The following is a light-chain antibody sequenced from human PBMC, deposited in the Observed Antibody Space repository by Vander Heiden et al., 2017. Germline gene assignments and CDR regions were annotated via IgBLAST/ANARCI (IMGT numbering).Light chain of an antibody. CDR3: QQVNNWPGT. Sequence: EIVLTQSPATPPVSPGERATLSCRASQSVSSYLAWYQEKPGQAPRLLIYGASNRATGIPARFSGSGSGTDFPLTISSLESEDFAGYYCQQVNNWPGTFGQGTKVEIK. J-gene: IGKJ1*01. V-gene: IGKV3-15*01. CDR2: GAS. CDR1: QSVSSY.